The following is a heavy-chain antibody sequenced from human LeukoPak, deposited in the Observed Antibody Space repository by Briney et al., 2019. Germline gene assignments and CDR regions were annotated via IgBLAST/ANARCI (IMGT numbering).Heavy chain of an antibody. Sequence: PSETLSLTCAVYGGSFSGYYWSWIRQPPGKGLEWIGEINHSGSTNYNLSLKSRVTISVDTSKNQFSLKLSSVTAADTAVYYCAGLHYNGSGSMPAWGQGTLVTVSS. CDR3: AGLHYNGSGSMPA. D-gene: IGHD3-10*01. V-gene: IGHV4-34*01. CDR2: INHSGST. J-gene: IGHJ5*02. CDR1: GGSFSGYY.